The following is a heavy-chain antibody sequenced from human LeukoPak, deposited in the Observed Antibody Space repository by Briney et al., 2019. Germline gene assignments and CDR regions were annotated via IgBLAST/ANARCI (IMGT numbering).Heavy chain of an antibody. CDR2: IYYSGST. CDR1: GGSFSDYY. V-gene: IGHV4-31*11. J-gene: IGHJ4*02. D-gene: IGHD3-22*01. CDR3: ARVLRSSGSPDY. Sequence: SEALSLTCAVYGGSFSDYYWSWIRQHPGKGLEWIGYIYYSGSTYYNPSLKSRVTISVDTSKNQFSLKLSSVTAADTAVYYCARVLRSSGSPDYWGQGTLVTVSS.